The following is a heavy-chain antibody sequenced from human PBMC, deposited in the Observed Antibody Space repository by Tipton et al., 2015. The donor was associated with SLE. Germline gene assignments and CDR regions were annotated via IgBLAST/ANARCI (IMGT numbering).Heavy chain of an antibody. V-gene: IGHV4-59*01. CDR3: ARGGGCSSTSCYKSGFDY. Sequence: TLSLTCTVSGGSISSYYWSWIRQPPGKGLEWIGYIYYSGSTNYNPSLKSRVTISVDTSKNQFSLKLSSVTAADTAVYYCARGGGCSSTSCYKSGFDYWGQGTLVTVSS. CDR2: IYYSGST. J-gene: IGHJ4*02. D-gene: IGHD2-2*02. CDR1: GGSISSYY.